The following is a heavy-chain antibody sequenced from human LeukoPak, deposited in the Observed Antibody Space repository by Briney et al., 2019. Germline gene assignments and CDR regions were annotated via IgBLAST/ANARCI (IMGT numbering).Heavy chain of an antibody. D-gene: IGHD4-17*01. J-gene: IGHJ4*02. CDR2: ISSSSSYI. CDR1: GFTFSSYS. Sequence: PGGSLRLSCAASGFTFSSYSMNWVRQAPGKGLEWVSSISSSSSYIYYADSVKGRFTISRDNAKNSLYLQMNSLRAEDTAVYYCASKTTVTTTSHFDYWGQGTLVTVSS. V-gene: IGHV3-21*04. CDR3: ASKTTVTTTSHFDY.